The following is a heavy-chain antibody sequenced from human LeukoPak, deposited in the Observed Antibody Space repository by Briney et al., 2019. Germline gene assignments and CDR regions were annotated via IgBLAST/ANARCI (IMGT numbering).Heavy chain of an antibody. CDR3: TRGLDSRKLGY. V-gene: IGHV4-31*02. J-gene: IGHJ4*02. Sequence: SGTLSLTCTVSGASFSSGEQYWDCIRQRPGEGLESIVSIHPSGALYKNPSLESRVNISIDTSKNQVTQNLNSVTAADTAVYFCTRGLDSRKLGYWGQGTRATVSS. CDR2: IHPSGAL. D-gene: IGHD3-22*01. CDR1: GASFSSGEQY.